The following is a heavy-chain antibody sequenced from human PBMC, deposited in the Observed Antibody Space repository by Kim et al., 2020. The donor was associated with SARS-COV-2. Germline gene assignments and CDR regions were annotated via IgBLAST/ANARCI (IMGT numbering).Heavy chain of an antibody. CDR1: GFTVSSNY. V-gene: IGHV3-53*01. Sequence: GGSLRLSCAASGFTVSSNYMSWVRQAPGKGLEWVSVIYSGGSTYYADSVKGRFTISRDNSKNTLYLQMNSLRAEDTAVYYCARDGGSGWYYFDYWGQGTLVTVSS. CDR3: ARDGGSGWYYFDY. J-gene: IGHJ4*02. CDR2: IYSGGST. D-gene: IGHD6-19*01.